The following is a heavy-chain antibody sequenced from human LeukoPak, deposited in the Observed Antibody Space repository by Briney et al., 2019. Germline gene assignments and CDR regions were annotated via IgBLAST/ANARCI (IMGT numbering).Heavy chain of an antibody. CDR1: GGSISSSSYY. CDR2: IYYSGST. D-gene: IGHD4-23*01. V-gene: IGHV4-39*07. Sequence: SETLSLTCTVSGGSISSSSYYWGWIRQPPGKGLEWIGSIYYSGSTYYNPSLKSRVTISVDTSKNQFSLKLSSVTAADTAVYYCARASNYGGTLWAFDIWGQGTMVTVSS. J-gene: IGHJ3*02. CDR3: ARASNYGGTLWAFDI.